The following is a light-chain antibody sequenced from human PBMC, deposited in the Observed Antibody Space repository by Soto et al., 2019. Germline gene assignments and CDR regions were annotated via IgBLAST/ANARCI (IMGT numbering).Light chain of an antibody. CDR1: SSNIGSNF. CDR3: ATWYDSLNGLV. CDR2: NNN. Sequence: QSVLTQPPSASGTPGQRVTIPCSGSSSNIGSNFVNWYQQLPGTAPKLLMYNNNQRPSGVPDRFSGSKSGTSASLAISGLQSEDEADYHCATWYDSLNGLVFGGGTKLTV. J-gene: IGLJ3*02. V-gene: IGLV1-44*01.